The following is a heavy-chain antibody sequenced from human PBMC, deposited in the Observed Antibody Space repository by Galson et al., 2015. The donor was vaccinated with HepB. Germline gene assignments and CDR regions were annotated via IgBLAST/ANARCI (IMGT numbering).Heavy chain of an antibody. Sequence: SLRLSCAASGFTFSGSGIHWVRQASGRGLEWVGRIGTTARNYATLYAASVKGRFTISRDDSKNTAFLQMNSLKTEDTAMYYCTRHPDYGDPNWGQGTLVTVSS. J-gene: IGHJ4*02. CDR1: GFTFSGSG. D-gene: IGHD4-17*01. CDR3: TRHPDYGDPN. V-gene: IGHV3-73*01. CDR2: IGTTARNYAT.